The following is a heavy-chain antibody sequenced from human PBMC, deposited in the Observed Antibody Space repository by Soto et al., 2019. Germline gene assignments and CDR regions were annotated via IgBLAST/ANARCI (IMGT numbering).Heavy chain of an antibody. D-gene: IGHD4-17*01. Sequence: EVQLVESGGGLVQPGGSLRLSCVASGFTFSSYSMIWVRQAPGKGLEWVSYISRSSTTTYYADSVKGRFTISRDNAKNSLSLQMNSLRDEDTAVYYCARDSRDDGDVVGFDPWGQGALVTVSS. V-gene: IGHV3-48*02. CDR3: ARDSRDDGDVVGFDP. J-gene: IGHJ5*02. CDR1: GFTFSSYS. CDR2: ISRSSTTT.